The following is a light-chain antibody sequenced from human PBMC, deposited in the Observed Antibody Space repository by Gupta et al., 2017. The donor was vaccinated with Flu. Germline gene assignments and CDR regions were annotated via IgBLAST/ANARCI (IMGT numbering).Light chain of an antibody. CDR3: QSYGGSGRWV. J-gene: IGLJ3*02. Sequence: NFLLTQPHSVSESPGKTVTISCTRSSGSIASNYVQWYQQRPGSSPTTVIYEDDQRPSGVPDRFSGSIDRSSNSASLTISGLKTEDEADYYCQSYGGSGRWVFGGGTEVTVL. V-gene: IGLV6-57*01. CDR2: EDD. CDR1: SGSIASNY.